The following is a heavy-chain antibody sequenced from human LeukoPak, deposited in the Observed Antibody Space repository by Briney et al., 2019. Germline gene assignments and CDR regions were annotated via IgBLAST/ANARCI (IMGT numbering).Heavy chain of an antibody. CDR2: ISSSGSTI. D-gene: IGHD3-10*01. CDR1: GXTFSNYE. CDR3: ARDRVSMVRGDVVY. V-gene: IGHV3-48*03. Sequence: PGGSLRLSCAASGXTFSNYEMNWVRQAPGKGLEWVSYISSSGSTIYYADSVKGRFTISRDNSKNSLYLQMNSLRAEDTAVYYCARDRVSMVRGDVVYWGQGTLVTVSS. J-gene: IGHJ4*02.